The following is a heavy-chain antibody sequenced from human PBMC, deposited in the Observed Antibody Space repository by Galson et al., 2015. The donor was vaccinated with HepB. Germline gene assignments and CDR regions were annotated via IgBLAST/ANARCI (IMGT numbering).Heavy chain of an antibody. D-gene: IGHD6-13*01. CDR1: GFTVSFNY. Sequence: SLRLSCAASGFTVSFNYMSWVRQAPGKGLEWVSVIYSGGRAYYADSVKGRFTISRDNSKNTLYIQMNSLRAEDPAVYYCASTRSSWYPYFDYWGQGTLVNVSS. CDR3: ASTRSSWYPYFDY. J-gene: IGHJ4*02. V-gene: IGHV3-66*02. CDR2: IYSGGRA.